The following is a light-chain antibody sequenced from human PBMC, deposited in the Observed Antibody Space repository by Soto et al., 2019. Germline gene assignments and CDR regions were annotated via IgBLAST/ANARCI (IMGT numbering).Light chain of an antibody. CDR3: SSYTSSTTRV. Sequence: QSVLTQPASVSGSPGQSITISCTGTSSDVGGYNYVSWYQQHPGKAPKVMIYEVTNRPSGVSNRFSGSKSGNTASLTISGLQAEDEAEYYCSSYTSSTTRVFGRGTKLTVL. CDR1: SSDVGGYNY. V-gene: IGLV2-14*01. J-gene: IGLJ3*02. CDR2: EVT.